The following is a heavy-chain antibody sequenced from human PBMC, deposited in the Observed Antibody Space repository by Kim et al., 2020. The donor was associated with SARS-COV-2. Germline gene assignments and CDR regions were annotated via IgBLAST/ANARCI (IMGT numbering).Heavy chain of an antibody. D-gene: IGHD3-16*01. CDR3: AVWLQTNNYYYGMDV. CDR1: GYTFTSYD. V-gene: IGHV1-8*01. J-gene: IGHJ6*02. Sequence: ASVKVSCKASGYTFTSYDINWVRQATGQGLEWMGWMNPNSGNTGYAQKFQGRVTMTRNTSISTAYMELSSLRSEDTAVYYCAVWLQTNNYYYGMDVWGQGTTDTVSS. CDR2: MNPNSGNT.